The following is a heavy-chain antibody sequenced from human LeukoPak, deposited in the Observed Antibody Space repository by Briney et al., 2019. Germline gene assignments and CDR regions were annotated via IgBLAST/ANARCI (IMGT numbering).Heavy chain of an antibody. CDR1: GYSFTSYC. J-gene: IGHJ5*02. Sequence: GESLKISCKGSGYSFTSYCIGWVRQMPGKGLEWMGIIYPGDSDTRYSPSFQGQVTISADKSISTAYLQWNSLKASDTAMYYCARRGMATNGWFDPWGQGTLVTVSS. V-gene: IGHV5-51*01. CDR2: IYPGDSDT. D-gene: IGHD5-24*01. CDR3: ARRGMATNGWFDP.